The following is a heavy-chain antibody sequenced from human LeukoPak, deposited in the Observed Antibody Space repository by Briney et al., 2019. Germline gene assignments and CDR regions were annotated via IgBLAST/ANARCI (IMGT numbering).Heavy chain of an antibody. J-gene: IGHJ4*02. V-gene: IGHV6-1*01. CDR1: GDSVSSNSAA. CDR3: ARADVRRMYDGWGIIAAAQAPFDY. CDR2: TYYRSKWYN. Sequence: SQTLSLTCAISGDSVSSNSAAWNWFRQSPSRGLEWLGRTYYRSKWYNDYAVSVKSRITINPDTSKNQFSLQLNSVTPEDTAVYYCARADVRRMYDGWGIIAAAQAPFDYWGQGTLVTVSS. D-gene: IGHD6-13*01.